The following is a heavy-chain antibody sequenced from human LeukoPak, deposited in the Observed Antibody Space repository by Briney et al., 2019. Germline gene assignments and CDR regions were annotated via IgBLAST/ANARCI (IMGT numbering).Heavy chain of an antibody. Sequence: GGSLRLSCAASGFTFSSYGMSWVRQAPGKGLEWVSAISGSGGSTYYADSVKGRFTISRDNSKNTLYLQMSSLRAEDTAVYYCAKSRYRTYCSGGSCYFDYWGQGTLVTVSS. J-gene: IGHJ4*02. CDR1: GFTFSSYG. CDR2: ISGSGGST. D-gene: IGHD2-15*01. CDR3: AKSRYRTYCSGGSCYFDY. V-gene: IGHV3-23*01.